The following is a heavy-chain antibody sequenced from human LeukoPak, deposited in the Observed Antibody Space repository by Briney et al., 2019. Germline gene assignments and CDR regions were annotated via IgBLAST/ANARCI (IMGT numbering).Heavy chain of an antibody. CDR1: GYTFTGYY. CDR2: INPNGGGT. J-gene: IGHJ6*02. V-gene: IGHV1-2*02. CDR3: ARDQLRYYGSNNYYSDMDF. Sequence: GASVKVSCKASGYTFTGYYMHWVRQAPGQGLEWMGWINPNGGGTNYAQRFQGRVTMTRDTSFTTAYMDLSRLRSDDTAVYYWARDQLRYYGSNNYYSDMDFWGQGTTVTVSS. D-gene: IGHD3-10*01.